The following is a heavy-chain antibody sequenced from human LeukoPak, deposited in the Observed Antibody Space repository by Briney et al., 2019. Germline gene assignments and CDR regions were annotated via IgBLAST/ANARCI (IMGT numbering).Heavy chain of an antibody. Sequence: PGGSLRLSCAASGFTFSSYGMHWVRQAPGKGLVWVSAISGSGGSTYYADSVKGRFTISRDNSKNTLYLQMNSLRAEDTAVYYCAKARVPAAQFGDYWGQGTLVTVSS. D-gene: IGHD2-2*01. V-gene: IGHV3-NL1*01. CDR2: ISGSGGST. J-gene: IGHJ4*02. CDR1: GFTFSSYG. CDR3: AKARVPAAQFGDY.